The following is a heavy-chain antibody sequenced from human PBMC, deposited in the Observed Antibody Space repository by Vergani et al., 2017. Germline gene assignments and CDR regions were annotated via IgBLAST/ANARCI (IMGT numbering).Heavy chain of an antibody. J-gene: IGHJ6*03. Sequence: QVQLQQWGGGLLKPSETLSLTCVVNGGSFTSYHWTWIRQSPGEGLEWVGDIDHTGRPDYNPSLKSRLTMSVDKSRNQFSLTLNSGTATDTAIYFCARVNTETYGHLYYDYYMDVWGQGTAVTVS. CDR3: ARVNTETYGHLYYDYYMDV. V-gene: IGHV4-34*01. D-gene: IGHD4-11*01. CDR2: IDHTGRP. CDR1: GGSFTSYH.